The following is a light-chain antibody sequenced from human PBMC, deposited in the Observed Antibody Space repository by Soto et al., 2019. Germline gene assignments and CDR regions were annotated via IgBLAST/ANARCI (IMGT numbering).Light chain of an antibody. Sequence: DIQMTQSPSSLSASVGDRVTITCRASQGISTYLNWYQKKPGKAPKLLIYAASSLQSGVPSRFSGSGSETDFTLIISSLQPEDFATYSCQQSYSSTWTSGQGTKVEI. CDR1: QGISTY. V-gene: IGKV1-39*01. J-gene: IGKJ1*01. CDR2: AAS. CDR3: QQSYSSTWT.